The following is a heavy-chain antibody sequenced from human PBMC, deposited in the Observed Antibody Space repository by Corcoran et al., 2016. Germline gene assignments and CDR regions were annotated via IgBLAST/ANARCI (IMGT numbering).Heavy chain of an antibody. CDR2: ISYDGSNK. J-gene: IGHJ3*02. Sequence: QVQLVESGGGVVQPGRSLRLSCAASGFTFSSYGMHWVRQAPGKGLEWVAVISYDGSNKYYADSVKGRFTISRDNSKNTLYLQMNSLRAEDTAVYYCAKDLARGCYSGCAFDIWGQGTMVTVSS. D-gene: IGHD2-15*01. CDR1: GFTFSSYG. CDR3: AKDLARGCYSGCAFDI. V-gene: IGHV3-30*18.